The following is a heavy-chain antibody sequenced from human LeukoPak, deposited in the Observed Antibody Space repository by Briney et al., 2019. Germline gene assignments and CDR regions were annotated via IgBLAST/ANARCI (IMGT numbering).Heavy chain of an antibody. Sequence: PSETLSLTCTVSGGSISSGGYYWSWIRQYPGKGLEWIGYIYYSGSTYYNPSLKSRVTISVDTSKNQFSLKLSSVTAADTAVYYCARSAGSSSWYFDYWGQGTLVAVSS. V-gene: IGHV4-31*03. CDR2: IYYSGST. D-gene: IGHD6-13*01. J-gene: IGHJ4*02. CDR1: GGSISSGGYY. CDR3: ARSAGSSSWYFDY.